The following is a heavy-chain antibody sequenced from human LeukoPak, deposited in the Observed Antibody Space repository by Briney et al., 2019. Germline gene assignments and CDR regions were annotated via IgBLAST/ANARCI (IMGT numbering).Heavy chain of an antibody. V-gene: IGHV1-8*01. CDR2: MNPNSGNT. Sequence: ASVNVSFTASGYTFTTYDINRVRQAAGHEREGMGWMNPNSGNTAYAQNFQGRVTMTRNTSISTAYMELSSLRSDDTAVYYCARSSTSSASFDYWGLGTLVTVSS. CDR1: GYTFTTYD. D-gene: IGHD2-2*01. CDR3: ARSSTSSASFDY. J-gene: IGHJ4*02.